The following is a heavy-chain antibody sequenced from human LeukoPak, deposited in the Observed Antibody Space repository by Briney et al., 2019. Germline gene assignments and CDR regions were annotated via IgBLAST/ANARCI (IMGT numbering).Heavy chain of an antibody. CDR2: IYYSGST. CDR3: ARDMVGQGWFDP. V-gene: IGHV4-31*03. D-gene: IGHD3-10*01. J-gene: IGHJ5*02. CDR1: GGSISSGGYY. Sequence: SETLSLTCTVSGGSISSGGYYWSWIRQHPGKGLEWIGYIYYSGSTYYNPSLKSRVTISVDTSKSQFSLKLSSVTAADTAVYYCARDMVGQGWFDPWGQGTLVTVSS.